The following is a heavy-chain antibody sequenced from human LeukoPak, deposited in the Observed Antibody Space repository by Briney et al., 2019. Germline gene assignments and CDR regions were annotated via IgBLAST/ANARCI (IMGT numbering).Heavy chain of an antibody. CDR2: ISGSGGST. CDR3: AKDLSPGLLLVPVPPRPPMDV. D-gene: IGHD2-2*01. CDR1: GFTFSSYA. Sequence: PGGSLRLSCAASGFTFSSYAMSWVRQAPGKGLEWVSAISGSGGSTYYADSVKGRFTISRDNSKNTLYLQMNSLRAEDTAVYYCAKDLSPGLLLVPVPPRPPMDVWGQGATVTVSS. V-gene: IGHV3-23*01. J-gene: IGHJ6*02.